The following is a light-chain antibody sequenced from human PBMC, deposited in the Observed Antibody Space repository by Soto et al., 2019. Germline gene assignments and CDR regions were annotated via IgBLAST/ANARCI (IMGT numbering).Light chain of an antibody. Sequence: DIQLTQSPSFLSASVGGRVTITCRASHATNSFAWYQQRTGKVPQLLISAAYTLEGGVPSRFSGSRSGTDFTLTINGLQPEYFATYYCQQSNAFPVTFGQGTRLEI. CDR1: HATNSF. CDR2: AAY. CDR3: QQSNAFPVT. V-gene: IGKV1-9*01. J-gene: IGKJ5*01.